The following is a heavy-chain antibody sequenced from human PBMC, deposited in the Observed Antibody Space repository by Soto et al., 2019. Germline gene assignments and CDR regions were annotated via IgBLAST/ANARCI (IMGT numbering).Heavy chain of an antibody. CDR2: ISYDGSNK. CDR1: GFTFSSYG. CDR3: AKDVGCSGGSCYLNWFDP. D-gene: IGHD2-15*01. Sequence: QVQLVESGGGVVQPGRSLRLSCAASGFTFSSYGMHWVRQAPGKGLEWVAVISYDGSNKYYADSVKGRFTISRDNSKNTLYLQMNSLRAEDTAVNYCAKDVGCSGGSCYLNWFDPWGQGTLVTVSS. V-gene: IGHV3-30*18. J-gene: IGHJ5*02.